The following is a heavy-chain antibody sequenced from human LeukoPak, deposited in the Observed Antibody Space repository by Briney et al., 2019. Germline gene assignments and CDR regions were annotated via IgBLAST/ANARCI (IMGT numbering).Heavy chain of an antibody. Sequence: ASVKVSCKASGYTFTSYGISWVRQAPGQGLEWMGWISAYNGNTNYAQKLQGRATMTTDTSTSTAYMELRSLRSDDTAVYYCARAEYSRPHFDYWGQGTLVTVSS. CDR3: ARAEYSRPHFDY. V-gene: IGHV1-18*01. J-gene: IGHJ4*02. CDR2: ISAYNGNT. D-gene: IGHD6-6*01. CDR1: GYTFTSYG.